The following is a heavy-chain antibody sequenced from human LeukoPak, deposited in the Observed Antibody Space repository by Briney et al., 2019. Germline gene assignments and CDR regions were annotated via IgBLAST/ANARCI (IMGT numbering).Heavy chain of an antibody. CDR1: GGSFSDYF. V-gene: IGHV4-34*01. CDR2: IDGGGNT. D-gene: IGHD2-21*02. J-gene: IGHJ3*02. Sequence: SETLSLTCTVYGGSFSDYFWGWIRQPPGKGLEWIGEIDGGGNTNYNPSLMSRVVVSMDRSKNQLSVMVRSMTVADTAMYYCARFSRITRGDWGDAFDIWDQGTMVTVSS. CDR3: ARFSRITRGDWGDAFDI.